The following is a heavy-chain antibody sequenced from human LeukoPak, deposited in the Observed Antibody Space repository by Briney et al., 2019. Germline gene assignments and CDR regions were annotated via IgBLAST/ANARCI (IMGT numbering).Heavy chain of an antibody. CDR2: ISSSGSYI. D-gene: IGHD2-15*01. V-gene: IGHV3-21*01. Sequence: GGSLRLSCAASRFTFSSYSMNWVRQAPGKGLEWVSSISSSGSYIYYADSVKGRFTISRDNAKNSLYLQMNSLRAEDTAVYYCARRDCSGGSCYLSLTTIDYWGQGTLVTVSS. CDR3: ARRDCSGGSCYLSLTTIDY. J-gene: IGHJ4*02. CDR1: RFTFSSYS.